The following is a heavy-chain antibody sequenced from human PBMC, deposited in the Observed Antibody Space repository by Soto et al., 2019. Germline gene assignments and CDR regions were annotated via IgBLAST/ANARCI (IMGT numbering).Heavy chain of an antibody. CDR1: GGTFSSYA. D-gene: IGHD2-2*01. V-gene: IGHV1-69*05. Sequence: ASVKVSCKASGGTFSSYAISWVRQAPGQGLEWMGGIIPIFGSTSYAQKFQGRVTMTRDTSTSTVYMELSSLRSEDTAVYYCARGVYQLEDNWFDPWGQGTLVTVSS. CDR3: ARGVYQLEDNWFDP. CDR2: IIPIFGST. J-gene: IGHJ5*02.